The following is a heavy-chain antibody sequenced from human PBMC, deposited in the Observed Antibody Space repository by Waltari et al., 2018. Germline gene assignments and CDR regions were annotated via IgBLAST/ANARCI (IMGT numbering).Heavy chain of an antibody. D-gene: IGHD6-19*01. CDR2: IYYSGST. V-gene: IGHV4-59*11. CDR1: GGSISSHY. CDR3: ARAYSSGWYTHKDYYYGMDV. J-gene: IGHJ6*02. Sequence: QVQLQESGTGLVKPSETLSLTCTVSGGSISSHYWRWIRQPPGQGLEWIGYIYYSGSTNYNPSLKSRVTISVDTSKNQFSLKLSSVTAADTAVYYCARAYSSGWYTHKDYYYGMDVWGQGTTVTVSS.